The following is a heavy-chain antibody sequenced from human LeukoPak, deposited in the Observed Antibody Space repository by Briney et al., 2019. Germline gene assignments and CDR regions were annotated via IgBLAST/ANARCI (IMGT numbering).Heavy chain of an antibody. CDR1: GFAFSSYS. CDR2: ITNSGDSI. V-gene: IGHV3-23*01. D-gene: IGHD6-6*01. CDR3: AKAALARLGYYYMDV. Sequence: GGSLRLSCAASGFAFSSYSMSWVRQAPGKGLDWVSAITNSGDSIHYADSVKGRFTISRDNSKNTVYLQMNSLRAEDTAVYYCAKAALARLGYYYMDVWGKGTTVTVSS. J-gene: IGHJ6*03.